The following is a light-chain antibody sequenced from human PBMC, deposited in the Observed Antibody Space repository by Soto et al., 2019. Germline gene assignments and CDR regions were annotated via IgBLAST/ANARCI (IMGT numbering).Light chain of an antibody. J-gene: IGLJ1*01. Sequence: QSVRTQPASVSGAPGQRVTSSCTVIGSKIGAGFDVHWYQQLPGTVPKLLIYGNNNRPSGVPDRFSGSKSGTSASLAISGLQTEDEADYYCQSYDSSLSFYVFGTGTKVTVL. CDR2: GNN. V-gene: IGLV1-40*01. CDR3: QSYDSSLSFYV. CDR1: GSKIGAGFD.